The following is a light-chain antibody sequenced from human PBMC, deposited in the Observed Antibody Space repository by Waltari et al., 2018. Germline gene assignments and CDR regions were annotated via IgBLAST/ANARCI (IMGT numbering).Light chain of an antibody. CDR3: QQYNSYHIFT. J-gene: IGKJ3*01. V-gene: IGKV1-5*03. CDR1: QNINSW. Sequence: DIQMTQSPSTLSASVGDRVTITCRARQNINSWLAWYQQKPGKAPKLLSYKASSLETGVPSRFSGSESGTEFTLTINSLQPDDFATYYCQQYNSYHIFTFGPGTKVEI. CDR2: KAS.